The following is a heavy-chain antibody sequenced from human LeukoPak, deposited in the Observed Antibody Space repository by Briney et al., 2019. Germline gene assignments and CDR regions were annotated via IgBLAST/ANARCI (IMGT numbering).Heavy chain of an antibody. CDR1: GFTFSSYA. Sequence: GRSLRLSCAASGFTFSSYAMHWVRQAPGKGLEWVAVISYDGSNKYYADSVKGRFTISRDNSKNTLYLQVNSLRAEDTAVYYCAREPRVVPAAIRSLPHAEEYYYYYYGMDVWGQGTTVTVSS. V-gene: IGHV3-30-3*01. D-gene: IGHD2-2*02. CDR3: AREPRVVPAAIRSLPHAEEYYYYYYGMDV. J-gene: IGHJ6*02. CDR2: ISYDGSNK.